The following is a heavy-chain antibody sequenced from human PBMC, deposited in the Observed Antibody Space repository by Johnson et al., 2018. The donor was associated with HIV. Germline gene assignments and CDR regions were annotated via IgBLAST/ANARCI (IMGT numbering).Heavy chain of an antibody. CDR1: GFIFSDYY. D-gene: IGHD1-7*01. CDR3: ARENYRRRDAFDV. CDR2: TTDKLNSYTT. Sequence: VQLVESGGGLVKPGGSQRLSCAASGFIFSDYYMDWVRQAPGKGLEWVGRTTDKLNSYTTKYAASVKGRFTISRDDSKKSLYLQINSLRTEDTAVYYCARENYRRRDAFDVWGQGTMVTVSS. V-gene: IGHV3-72*01. J-gene: IGHJ3*01.